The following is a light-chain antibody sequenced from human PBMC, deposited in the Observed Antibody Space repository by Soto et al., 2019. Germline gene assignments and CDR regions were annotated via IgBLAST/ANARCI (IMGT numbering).Light chain of an antibody. J-gene: IGLJ3*02. CDR1: SSDVGGYNY. V-gene: IGLV2-11*01. Sequence: QSALTQPRSVSGSPGQSVTISCTGTSSDVGGYNYVSWYQHHPGKAPKLMIYDVSKRPSGVPDRFSGSKSGNTASLTISGLQAEDEADYYCCSYAGSYSNWVFGGGTKVTVL. CDR2: DVS. CDR3: CSYAGSYSNWV.